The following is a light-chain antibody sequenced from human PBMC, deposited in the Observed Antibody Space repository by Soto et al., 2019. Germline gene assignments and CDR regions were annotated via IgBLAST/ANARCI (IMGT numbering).Light chain of an antibody. Sequence: QSALTQPRSVSGSPGQSVTISCTGTSSDVGGYNYVSWYQQHPGKAPNLILYDVTKRPSGFPDRFSGSKSGNTTSLTISGLQAENEADYHCCSYAGSYFFVFGTGTKLTVL. CDR1: SSDVGGYNY. J-gene: IGLJ1*01. CDR3: CSYAGSYFFV. CDR2: DVT. V-gene: IGLV2-11*01.